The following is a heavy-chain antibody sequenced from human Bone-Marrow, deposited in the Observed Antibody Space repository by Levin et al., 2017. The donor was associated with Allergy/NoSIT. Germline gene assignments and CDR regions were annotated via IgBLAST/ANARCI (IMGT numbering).Heavy chain of an antibody. J-gene: IGHJ4*02. CDR3: ARARRSGPTDY. V-gene: IGHV4-31*03. Sequence: LRLSCTVSGASVDSGGYYWSWLRQDPGKGLEWIGYIYFSGTYYNPSLKSRVTMSLDTSQNQFSMRLSSVTAADTAVYYCARARRSGPTDYWGRGTLVTVSS. D-gene: IGHD1/OR15-1a*01. CDR2: IYFSGT. CDR1: GASVDSGGYY.